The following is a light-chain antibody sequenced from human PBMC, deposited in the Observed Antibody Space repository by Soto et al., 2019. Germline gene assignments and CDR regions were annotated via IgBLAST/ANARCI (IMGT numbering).Light chain of an antibody. CDR1: QSVSSN. CDR2: GAS. Sequence: EIVMTQSPATLSVSPGERATLSCRASQSVSSNLAWYQHKPGQAPRLLIYGASTRATGIPARFSGSGSGTEFTLTISSLQSEDFAVYYCQQDNNWPPITFGQGTRLEIK. J-gene: IGKJ5*01. V-gene: IGKV3-15*01. CDR3: QQDNNWPPIT.